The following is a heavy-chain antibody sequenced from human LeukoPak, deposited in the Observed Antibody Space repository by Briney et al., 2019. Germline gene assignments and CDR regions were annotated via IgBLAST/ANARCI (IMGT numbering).Heavy chain of an antibody. Sequence: SETLSLTCAVYGGSLSGYYGSWLRQPPGKGLEWIGEINHSGSTNYNPSLKSRVTISVDPSKNQFSLKLSSVTAADTTVYYCASLYSSSHDYWGQGTLVTVSS. D-gene: IGHD6-13*01. CDR1: GGSLSGYY. V-gene: IGHV4-34*01. CDR2: INHSGST. CDR3: ASLYSSSHDY. J-gene: IGHJ4*02.